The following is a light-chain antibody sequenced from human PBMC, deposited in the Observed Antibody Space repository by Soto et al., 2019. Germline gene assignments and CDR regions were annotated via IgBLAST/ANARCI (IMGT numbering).Light chain of an antibody. CDR3: SSFAGNNNLL. J-gene: IGLJ2*01. V-gene: IGLV2-8*01. CDR2: EVS. CDR1: SSDVGGYNY. Sequence: SALTQPPSASGSPGQSVTISCTGTSSDVGGYNYVSWYQQHPGKAPKLMISEVSKRPSGVPDRFSGSKSGNTASLTVSGLQAEDEADYYCSSFAGNNNLLFGGGTKLTVL.